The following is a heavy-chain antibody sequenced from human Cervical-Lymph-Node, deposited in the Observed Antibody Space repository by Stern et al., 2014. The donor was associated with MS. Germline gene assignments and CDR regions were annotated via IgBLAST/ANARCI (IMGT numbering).Heavy chain of an antibody. Sequence: VQLVQSGGGVVQPGRSLRLSCAASGFTFSSYAMHWVRQAPGKGLEWVAVISYDGSNKYYADSMKGRFTISRDNSKNTLYLQMNSLRAEDTAVYYCVVPAANFDYWGQGTLVTVSS. V-gene: IGHV3-30*01. D-gene: IGHD2-2*01. CDR3: VVPAANFDY. CDR1: GFTFSSYA. CDR2: ISYDGSNK. J-gene: IGHJ4*02.